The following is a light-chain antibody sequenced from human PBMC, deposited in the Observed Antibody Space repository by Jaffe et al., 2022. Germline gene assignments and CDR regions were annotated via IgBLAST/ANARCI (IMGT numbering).Light chain of an antibody. CDR3: QQYNSYSSK. Sequence: DIQMTQSPSTLSASVGDRVTITCRASQSISSWLAWYQQKPGKAPKLLIYKASSLESGVPSRFSGSGSGTEFTLTISSLQPDDFATYYCQQYNSYSSKFGQGTKVEIK. CDR1: QSISSW. J-gene: IGKJ1*01. CDR2: KAS. V-gene: IGKV1-5*03.